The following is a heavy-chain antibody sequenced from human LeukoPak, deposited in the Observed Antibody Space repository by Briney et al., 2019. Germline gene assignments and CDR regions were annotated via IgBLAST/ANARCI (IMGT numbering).Heavy chain of an antibody. CDR2: ISDIGSI. CDR1: GASISSGGYY. Sequence: SQTLSLTCTVSGASISSGGYYWSWIRQPPGKGLEWIAYISDIGSINYNPSLKSRVTISLDTSKNQFSLKLSSVTAADTAVYYCAGHHPRNTVDFWGQGTLVTVSS. J-gene: IGHJ4*02. V-gene: IGHV4-61*08. D-gene: IGHD2/OR15-2a*01. CDR3: AGHHPRNTVDF.